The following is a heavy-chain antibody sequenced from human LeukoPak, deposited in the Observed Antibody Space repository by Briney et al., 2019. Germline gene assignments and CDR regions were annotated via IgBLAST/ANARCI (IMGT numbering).Heavy chain of an antibody. J-gene: IGHJ6*02. CDR2: TYYRSNWYN. V-gene: IGHV6-1*01. CDR3: ARGFYYSGMDV. CDR1: GDCVSSNSAA. Sequence: SQTLSLTCAISGDCVSSNSAAWDWLRQSPSRGLEWLGRTYYRSNWYNYYAVSLKSRITINPATSKNHFSLQLNSVSPEDTAVYYCARGFYYSGMDVWGQGTTVTVSS. D-gene: IGHD3-10*01.